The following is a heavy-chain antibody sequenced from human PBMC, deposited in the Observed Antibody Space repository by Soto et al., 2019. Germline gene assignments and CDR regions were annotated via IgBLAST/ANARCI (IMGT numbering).Heavy chain of an antibody. J-gene: IGHJ6*02. V-gene: IGHV5-10-1*01. Sequence: PGESLKISCKGSGYSFTSYWISWVRQMPGKGLEWMGRIDPSDSYTNYSPSFQGHVTISADKSISTAYLQWSSLKASDTAMYYCARRCSSTSCYPGYYYGMDVWGQGTTVTVSS. CDR3: ARRCSSTSCYPGYYYGMDV. D-gene: IGHD2-2*01. CDR1: GYSFTSYW. CDR2: IDPSDSYT.